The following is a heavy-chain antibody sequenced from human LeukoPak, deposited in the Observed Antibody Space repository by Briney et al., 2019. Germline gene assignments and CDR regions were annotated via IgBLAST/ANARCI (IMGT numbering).Heavy chain of an antibody. CDR2: IWYDASNR. V-gene: IGHV3-30*02. D-gene: IGHD2-2*01. CDR3: AKEMSSSNIDH. CDR1: GFTFRSYG. J-gene: IGHJ4*02. Sequence: GRSLRLSCEASGFTFRSYGMHWVRQAPGKGLEWVAFIWYDASNRYHADSVKGRFTISRDNSKNTLYLEMNSLRAEDTAVYFCAKEMSSSNIDHCGQGTLVTVSS.